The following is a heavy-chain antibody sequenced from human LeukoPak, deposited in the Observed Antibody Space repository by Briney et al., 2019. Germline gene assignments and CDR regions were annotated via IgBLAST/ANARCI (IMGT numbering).Heavy chain of an antibody. CDR3: ASQSIVGART. J-gene: IGHJ5*02. D-gene: IGHD1-26*01. CDR1: GFTFSSYW. V-gene: IGHV3-7*01. Sequence: PGGSLRLSCAASGFTFSSYWMSWVRHAPGKGREWVVNIKQDGSEKYYVDSVKVRFTISRDNAKNSLYLQMNSQRAEDTAVYYCASQSIVGARTWGQGTLVTVSS. CDR2: IKQDGSEK.